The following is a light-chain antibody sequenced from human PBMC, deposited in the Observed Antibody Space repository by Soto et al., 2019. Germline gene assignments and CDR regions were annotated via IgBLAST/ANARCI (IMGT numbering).Light chain of an antibody. CDR2: KVS. CDR1: QSLVSSNGNTF. V-gene: IGKV2-30*01. Sequence: DVVMTQSPLSLPVTLGQPASISCRSSQSLVSSNGNTFLIWFQQRPGQSPRRLIYKVSNRDSAVPDGFTGSASGTDFTLEISRVEAEDVGVYYCMQATHWPWTFGQGTKVEIK. CDR3: MQATHWPWT. J-gene: IGKJ1*01.